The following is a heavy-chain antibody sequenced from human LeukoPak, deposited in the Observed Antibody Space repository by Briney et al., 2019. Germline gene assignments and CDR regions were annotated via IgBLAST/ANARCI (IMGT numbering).Heavy chain of an antibody. CDR3: TRDRKYYYGSGSHYYFDY. V-gene: IGHV1-18*01. J-gene: IGHJ4*02. Sequence: ASVKVSCKASGYTFTSYGISWVRQAPGQGLEWMGWISAYNGNTNYAQKLQGRVTMTTDTSTSTAYMELRSLRSDDTAVYYCTRDRKYYYGSGSHYYFDYWGQGTLVTVSS. CDR2: ISAYNGNT. D-gene: IGHD3-10*01. CDR1: GYTFTSYG.